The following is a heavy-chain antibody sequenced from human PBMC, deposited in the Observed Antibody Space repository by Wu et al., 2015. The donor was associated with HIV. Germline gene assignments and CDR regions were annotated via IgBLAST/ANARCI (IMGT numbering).Heavy chain of an antibody. CDR1: GYAFTTYY. V-gene: IGHV1-46*01. J-gene: IGHJ4*02. Sequence: QVQLIQSGAEVKKPGASMKISCKTSGYAFTTYYIHWVRQAPGQGLEWMGGVIPAFNVINYAQKFQGRVTITTDESTTTVFLEVKSLKSDDTANYYCAGRQKYISGNVGDFDFWGQGTMIIVSS. CDR2: VIPAFNVI. CDR3: AGRQKYISGNVGDFDF. D-gene: IGHD6-19*01.